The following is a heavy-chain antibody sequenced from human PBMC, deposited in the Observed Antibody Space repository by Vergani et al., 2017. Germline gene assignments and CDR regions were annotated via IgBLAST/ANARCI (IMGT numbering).Heavy chain of an antibody. CDR1: GFTFSSYS. D-gene: IGHD2-2*01. J-gene: IGHJ6*03. V-gene: IGHV3-21*01. Sequence: EVQLVESGGGLVKPGGSLRLSCAASGFTFSSYSMNWVRQAPGKGLEWVSSISSSSSYIYYADSVKGRFTISRDNAKNSLYLQMNSLRAEDTAVYYCARDSLGIPNCSSTSCYWSRDYYMDVWGKGTTVTVSS. CDR3: ARDSLGIPNCSSTSCYWSRDYYMDV. CDR2: ISSSSSYI.